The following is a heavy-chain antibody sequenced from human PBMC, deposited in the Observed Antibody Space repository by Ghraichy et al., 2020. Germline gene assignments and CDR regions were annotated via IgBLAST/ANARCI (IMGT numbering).Heavy chain of an antibody. CDR2: VGGNGLHT. CDR1: GFTFSGFA. J-gene: IGHJ3*02. CDR3: ARRYYFGSETYAVDI. Sequence: GESLNISCAASGFTFSGFAMSWVRQAPGKGLEWVSAVGGNGLHTYYADSVKGRFPISRDNAKNSLYLQMNSLRAEETAVYFCARRYYFGSETYAVDIWGQGTMVTVSS. V-gene: IGHV3-23*01. D-gene: IGHD3-10*01.